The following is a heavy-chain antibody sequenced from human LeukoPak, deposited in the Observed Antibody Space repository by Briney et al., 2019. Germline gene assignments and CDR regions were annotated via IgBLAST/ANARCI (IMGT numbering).Heavy chain of an antibody. Sequence: ASVKVSCKASGYTFTGYYMHWVRQAPGQGLEWMGWINPNSGGTNYAQKFQGRVTMTRDTSISTVYMELSSLRSEDTALYYCARESTWNDYWGQGTLVTVSS. J-gene: IGHJ4*02. V-gene: IGHV1-2*02. CDR3: ARESTWNDY. CDR2: INPNSGGT. CDR1: GYTFTGYY. D-gene: IGHD2/OR15-2a*01.